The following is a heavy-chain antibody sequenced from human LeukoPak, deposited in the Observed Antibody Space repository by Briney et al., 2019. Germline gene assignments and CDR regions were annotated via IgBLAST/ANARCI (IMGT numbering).Heavy chain of an antibody. J-gene: IGHJ4*02. D-gene: IGHD3-22*01. V-gene: IGHV4-39*07. CDR2: IYYSGST. CDR1: GGSISSSSYY. Sequence: PSETLSLTCTASGGSISSSSYYWGWIRQPPGKGLEWIGSIYYSGSTYYNPSLKSRVTISVDTSKNQFSLKLSSVTAADTAVYYCARDLYRIVVVPHYFDYWGQGTLVTVSS. CDR3: ARDLYRIVVVPHYFDY.